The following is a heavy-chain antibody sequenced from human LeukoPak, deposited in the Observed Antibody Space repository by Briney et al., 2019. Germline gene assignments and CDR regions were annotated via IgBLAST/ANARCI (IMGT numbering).Heavy chain of an antibody. CDR2: ISWNSGSI. CDR1: GFTFDDYA. CDR3: AKAWSYGISYYFDY. D-gene: IGHD5-18*01. Sequence: GGSLRLSCAASGFTFDDYAMHWVRQAPGKGLEWVSGISWNSGSIGYADSVKGRFTISRDNAKNSLYLQMNSLRVEDTALYYCAKAWSYGISYYFDYWGQGTLVTVSS. V-gene: IGHV3-9*01. J-gene: IGHJ4*02.